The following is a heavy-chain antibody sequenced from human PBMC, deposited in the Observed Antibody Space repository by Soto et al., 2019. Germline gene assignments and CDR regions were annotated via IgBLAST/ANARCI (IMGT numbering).Heavy chain of an antibody. CDR3: ATFPGGMLPGYYSLGPFDY. Sequence: ASVKVSCKVSGYTLTELSMHWVRQAPGKGLEWMGGFDPEDGETIYAQKFQGRVTMTEDTSTDTAYMELSSLRSEDTAVYYCATFPGGMLPGYYSLGPFDYWGQGTLVTVS. CDR1: GYTLTELS. D-gene: IGHD3-9*01. V-gene: IGHV1-24*01. CDR2: FDPEDGET. J-gene: IGHJ4*02.